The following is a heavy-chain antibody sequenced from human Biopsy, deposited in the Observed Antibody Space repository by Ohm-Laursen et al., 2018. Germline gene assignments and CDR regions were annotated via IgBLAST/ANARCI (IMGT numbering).Heavy chain of an antibody. CDR3: ARGRRTSGWPYFDN. Sequence: SETLSLTCTVSGDSLTSGPENWSWIRQSLGQGLEYIGFIYSGGNTNYNPSLKNRVTMSVDTSKNQFYLKLYSVTAADTAVYYCARGRRTSGWPYFDNWGQGTLVTVSS. CDR1: GDSLTSGPEN. CDR2: IYSGGNT. D-gene: IGHD6-19*01. V-gene: IGHV4-61*01. J-gene: IGHJ4*02.